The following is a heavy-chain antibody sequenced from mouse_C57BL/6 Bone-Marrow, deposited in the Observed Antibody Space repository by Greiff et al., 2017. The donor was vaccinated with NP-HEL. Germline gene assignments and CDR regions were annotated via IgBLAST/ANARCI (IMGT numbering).Heavy chain of an antibody. CDR3: ARYSYYLYYFDY. Sequence: VQLQQPGAELVMPGASVKLSCKASGYTFTSYWMHWVKQRPGQGLEWTGEIDPSDSYTNYNQKFKGKATLTVDKSSSTAYMQLSSLTSEDSAVYYCARYSYYLYYFDYWGQGTTLTVSS. D-gene: IGHD2-12*01. CDR1: GYTFTSYW. CDR2: IDPSDSYT. V-gene: IGHV1-69*01. J-gene: IGHJ2*01.